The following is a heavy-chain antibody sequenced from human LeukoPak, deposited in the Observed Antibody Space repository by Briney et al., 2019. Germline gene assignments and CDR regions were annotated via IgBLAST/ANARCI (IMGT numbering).Heavy chain of an antibody. J-gene: IGHJ4*02. CDR1: GFTFSRYW. Sequence: SGGSLRLSCAASGFTFSRYWMHWVRQAPGKGLEWISYIGIDSGNTKYADSVKGRFTISGDSAKNSLYLQMNSLRVEDTAVYYCARDHNYAFDNWGQGTLVTVSS. CDR2: IGIDSGNT. CDR3: ARDHNYAFDN. V-gene: IGHV3-48*04. D-gene: IGHD1-1*01.